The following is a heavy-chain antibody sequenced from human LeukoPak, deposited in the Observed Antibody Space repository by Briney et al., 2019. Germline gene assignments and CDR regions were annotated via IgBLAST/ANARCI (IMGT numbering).Heavy chain of an antibody. CDR1: GFSFSIYS. J-gene: IGHJ4*02. V-gene: IGHV3-21*01. CDR3: ARYSYGFGTYYFDY. Sequence: GGSLRLSCAASGFSFSIYSMSWVRQAPGKGLEWVSSISSRSGYIYYAGSVKGRFTISRDNAKNSLYLQMNSLRAEDTAVYYCARYSYGFGTYYFDYWGQGTLVTVSS. CDR2: ISSRSGYI. D-gene: IGHD5-18*01.